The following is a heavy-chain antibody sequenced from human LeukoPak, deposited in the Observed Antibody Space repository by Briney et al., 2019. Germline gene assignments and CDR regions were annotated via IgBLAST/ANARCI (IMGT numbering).Heavy chain of an antibody. Sequence: PSETLSLSCTVSGGSISGFFWTWLRQSPGKGLEYIGYIYYSGTTDYNPTLKSRVSMSVDTSKNQFFLNLTSVTAADTAIYYCARVGYGSGSWGWFDPWGQGTLVTVSS. J-gene: IGHJ5*02. CDR1: GGSISGFF. CDR3: ARVGYGSGSWGWFDP. CDR2: IYYSGTT. D-gene: IGHD3-10*01. V-gene: IGHV4-59*01.